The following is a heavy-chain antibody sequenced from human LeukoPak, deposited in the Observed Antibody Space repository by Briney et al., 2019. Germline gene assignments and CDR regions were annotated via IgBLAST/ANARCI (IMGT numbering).Heavy chain of an antibody. CDR2: INPNSGGT. CDR1: GYTFTSYY. Sequence: GASVKVSCKASGYTFTSYYMHWVRQAPGQGPEWMGWINPNSGGTNYAQKFQGWVTMTRDTSISTAYMELSRLRSDDTAVYYCARGYYYGSGSYEFDYWGQGTLVTVSS. V-gene: IGHV1-2*04. J-gene: IGHJ4*02. CDR3: ARGYYYGSGSYEFDY. D-gene: IGHD3-10*01.